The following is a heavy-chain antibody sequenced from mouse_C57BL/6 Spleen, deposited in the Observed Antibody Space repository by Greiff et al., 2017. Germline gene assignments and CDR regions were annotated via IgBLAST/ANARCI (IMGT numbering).Heavy chain of an antibody. CDR2: IRSKSSNYAT. CDR3: VREFITTVVARYFDV. V-gene: IGHV10-3*01. CDR1: GFTFNTYA. Sequence: EVQGVESGGGLVQPKGSLKLSCAASGFTFNTYAMHWVRQAPGKGLEWVARIRSKSSNYATYYADSVKDRFTISRDDSQSMLYLQMNNLKTEDTAMYYCVREFITTVVARYFDVWGTGTTVTVSS. J-gene: IGHJ1*03. D-gene: IGHD1-1*01.